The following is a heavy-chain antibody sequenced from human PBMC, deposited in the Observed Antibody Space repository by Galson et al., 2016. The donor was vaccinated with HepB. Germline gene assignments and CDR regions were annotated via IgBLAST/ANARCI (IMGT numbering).Heavy chain of an antibody. V-gene: IGHV2-70*01. CDR2: IDWDGDQ. J-gene: IGHJ4*02. D-gene: IGHD4-23*01. Sequence: PALVKPTQTLTLTCTFTGFSLTTRGMCVSWIRQPPGKALEWPALIDWDGDQYYTTSLKTRLTISKDTSKNQVLLTMTNMDPVDTATYYCARFDFGGNFLDYWGQGTLVTVSS. CDR1: GFSLTTRGMC. CDR3: ARFDFGGNFLDY.